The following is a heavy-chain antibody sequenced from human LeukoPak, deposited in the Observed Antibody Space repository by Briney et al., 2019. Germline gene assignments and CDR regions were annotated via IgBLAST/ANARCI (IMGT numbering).Heavy chain of an antibody. CDR2: INPSGGST. Sequence: ASVKVSCKASGYTFTSYYMHWVRQAPGQGLEWMGIINPSGGSTSYAQKFQGRVTMTRDTSTSTVYMELSSLRSEDTAVYYCAREVTGYCSSTSCPFDPWGQGTLVTVSS. J-gene: IGHJ5*02. D-gene: IGHD2-2*01. CDR3: AREVTGYCSSTSCPFDP. V-gene: IGHV1-46*01. CDR1: GYTFTSYY.